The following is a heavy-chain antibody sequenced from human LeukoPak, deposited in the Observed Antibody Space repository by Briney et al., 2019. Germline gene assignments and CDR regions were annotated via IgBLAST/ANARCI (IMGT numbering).Heavy chain of an antibody. CDR3: ARVSGGYVYYFDF. CDR2: VNPNSGDT. CDR1: GYTFTGYY. V-gene: IGHV1-2*04. D-gene: IGHD5-12*01. Sequence: EASVTVSCKTSGYTFTGYYMHWVRQAPGQGLEWMGWVNPNSGDTNYAQKFRGWVTMTMDTSISTGYMELSRLKSDDTAVYYCARVSGGYVYYFDFWGQGTLVTVSS. J-gene: IGHJ4*02.